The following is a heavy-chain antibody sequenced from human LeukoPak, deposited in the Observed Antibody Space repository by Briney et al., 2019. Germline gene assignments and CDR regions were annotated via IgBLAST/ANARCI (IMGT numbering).Heavy chain of an antibody. CDR1: GGYVSSYY. V-gene: IGHV4-59*02. Sequence: SETLSLTCTVSGGYVSSYYWSWTRQPPGKGLEWIGYIYYSGSTNYNPSLKSRVTISVDTSKNQFSLRLSSVTAADTAVYYCARVGGRYCSSTSCYGLDYWGQGTLVTVSS. J-gene: IGHJ4*02. CDR2: IYYSGST. D-gene: IGHD2-2*01. CDR3: ARVGGRYCSSTSCYGLDY.